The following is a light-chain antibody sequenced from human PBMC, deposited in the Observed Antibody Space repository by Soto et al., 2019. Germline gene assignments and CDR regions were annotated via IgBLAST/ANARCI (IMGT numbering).Light chain of an antibody. V-gene: IGKV1-13*02. CDR1: QGIDSS. CDR2: AAS. J-gene: IGKJ1*01. Sequence: AILLTQSPSSLSASVGDRVTITCRASQGIDSSFAWYQQKPGKAPKLLFYAASSLQSGVPSRFSGSGSGTDFTLTISSLQPEDFATYYCQHYNSYSEAFGQGTKVELK. CDR3: QHYNSYSEA.